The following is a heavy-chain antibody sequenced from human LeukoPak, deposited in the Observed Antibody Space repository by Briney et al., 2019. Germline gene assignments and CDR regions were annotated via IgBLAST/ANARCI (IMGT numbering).Heavy chain of an antibody. J-gene: IGHJ4*02. Sequence: GGSLRLSCVVSGITFSNYAMSWVRQAPGKGLEWVSGITASGGNTYYADPVKSRFTISRDNSNNILYLQMTSLRAEDTAVYYCAKLPTYDFWSGYYNDWGQGTLVTVSS. V-gene: IGHV3-23*01. CDR2: ITASGGNT. D-gene: IGHD3-3*01. CDR1: GITFSNYA. CDR3: AKLPTYDFWSGYYND.